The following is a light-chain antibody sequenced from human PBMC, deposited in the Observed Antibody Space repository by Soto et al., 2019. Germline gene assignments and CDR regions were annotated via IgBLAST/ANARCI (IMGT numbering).Light chain of an antibody. V-gene: IGKV1-5*03. CDR2: KAS. CDR3: QQYSYFAT. Sequence: DIQMTQSPSTQSASVGDRVTITCRASQSISSWLTWYQQKAGQAPKLLIYKASIVESGVPSRFSGSGSGTAFTLTISSLQPDDSATYYCQQYSYFATFGQGTRVEVK. J-gene: IGKJ1*01. CDR1: QSISSW.